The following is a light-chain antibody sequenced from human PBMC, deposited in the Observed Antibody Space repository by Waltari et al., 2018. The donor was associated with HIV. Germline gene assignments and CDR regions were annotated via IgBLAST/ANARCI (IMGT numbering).Light chain of an antibody. CDR1: SSDVGGYNY. CDR3: SSYTSSYTVV. J-gene: IGLJ2*01. V-gene: IGLV2-14*01. CDR2: EVS. Sequence: QSALTQPASVSGSPGQSITISCTGTSSDVGGYNYVSWYQQHPGTAPRLIIYEVSDRPSGVSKRFSGSKTDNAASLTIAGRQTEDEADYYFSSYTSSYTVVFGGGTKLTVL.